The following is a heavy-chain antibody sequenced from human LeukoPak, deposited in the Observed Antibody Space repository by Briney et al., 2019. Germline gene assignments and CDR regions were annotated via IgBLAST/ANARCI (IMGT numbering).Heavy chain of an antibody. CDR3: AREFRGIDYGRNLAVDY. D-gene: IGHD4-23*01. CDR2: ISYDGSNK. CDR1: GFTFSSYG. V-gene: IGHV3-30*03. J-gene: IGHJ4*02. Sequence: GGSLRLSCAATGFTFSSYGMHWVRQAPGKGLEWVAVISYDGSNKYYADSVKGRFTISRDNSKNTLYLQMNSLRAEDTALYYCAREFRGIDYGRNLAVDYWGQGTLVTVSS.